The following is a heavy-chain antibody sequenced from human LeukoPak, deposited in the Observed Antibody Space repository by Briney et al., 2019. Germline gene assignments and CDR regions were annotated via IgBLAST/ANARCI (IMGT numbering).Heavy chain of an antibody. CDR1: GFTFSSFG. Sequence: GGSLRLSCAASGFTFSSFGMHWVRQAPGKGLEWVAFIRSDESNKNYADSVKGRFTISRDNSKNTLYLQMNSLRSEDTAVYYCAEDLTVWGQGILVTVSS. CDR2: IRSDESNK. D-gene: IGHD3-9*01. CDR3: AEDLTV. V-gene: IGHV3-30*02. J-gene: IGHJ4*02.